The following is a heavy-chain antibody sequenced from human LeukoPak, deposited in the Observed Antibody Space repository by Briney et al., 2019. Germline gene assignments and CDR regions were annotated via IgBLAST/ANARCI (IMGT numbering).Heavy chain of an antibody. CDR3: AREGESGSFDY. CDR1: GGSFSGYY. Sequence: PSETLSLTCAVYGGSFSGYYWSWIRQAPGKGLEWVSYISSSGSTIYYADSVKGRFTISRDNAKNSLYLQMNSLRAEDTAVYYCAREGESGSFDYWGQGTLVTVSS. V-gene: IGHV3-11*01. CDR2: ISSSGSTI. D-gene: IGHD3-3*01. J-gene: IGHJ4*02.